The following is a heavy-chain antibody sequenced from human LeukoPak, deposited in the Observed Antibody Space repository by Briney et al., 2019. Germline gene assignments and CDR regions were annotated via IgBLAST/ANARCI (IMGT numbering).Heavy chain of an antibody. CDR2: IKQDGSEK. V-gene: IGHV3-7*03. J-gene: IGHJ4*02. Sequence: GGSLRLSCAASRFTFSSYWMSWVRQAPGKGLEWVANIKQDGSEKYYVDSVKGRFTISRDNAKKSLFLQMNSLRAEDTAVYYCAKDSSGVWGQGTLVTVSS. CDR3: AKDSSGV. CDR1: RFTFSSYW.